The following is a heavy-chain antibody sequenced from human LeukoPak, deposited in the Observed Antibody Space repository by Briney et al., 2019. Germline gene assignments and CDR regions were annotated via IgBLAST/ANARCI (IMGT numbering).Heavy chain of an antibody. Sequence: ASVKVSCKASGYTFTSYAMHWVRQAPGQMLEWMGWVNAGNGNTKYSQKFQGRVTITRDTSASTAYMELSSLRSEDTAVYYCASEGGSSSWYHSCHYWGQGTLVTVSS. CDR2: VNAGNGNT. J-gene: IGHJ4*02. CDR1: GYTFTSYA. D-gene: IGHD6-13*01. V-gene: IGHV1-3*01. CDR3: ASEGGSSSWYHSCHY.